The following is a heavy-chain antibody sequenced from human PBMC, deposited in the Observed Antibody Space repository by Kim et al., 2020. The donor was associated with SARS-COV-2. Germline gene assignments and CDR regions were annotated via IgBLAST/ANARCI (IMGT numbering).Heavy chain of an antibody. D-gene: IGHD1-1*01. Sequence: SETLSLTCTVSGYSINNGYYWGWIRQPPGKGLEWIASMFRSGDTYYNPSLKSRVTMSLDTSRNQFSLELTSMTAADTAVYYCARDWNGPKGYFDYWGQGALVTVSS. CDR1: GYSINNGYY. J-gene: IGHJ4*02. CDR2: MFRSGDT. V-gene: IGHV4-38-2*02. CDR3: ARDWNGPKGYFDY.